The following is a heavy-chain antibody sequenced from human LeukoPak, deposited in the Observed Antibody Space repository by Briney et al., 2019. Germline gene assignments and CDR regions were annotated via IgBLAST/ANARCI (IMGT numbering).Heavy chain of an antibody. CDR1: GFTFSSYW. V-gene: IGHV3-74*01. J-gene: IGHJ4*02. CDR3: ARGLPYSGSSDY. Sequence: GGSLRLSCAAFGFTFSSYWMHWVRHAPGKGLVWVSRINSDGSSTSYADSVKGRFTIFRDNAKNTLYLQMNSLRAEDTAVYYCARGLPYSGSSDYWGQGTLVTVSS. D-gene: IGHD1-26*01. CDR2: INSDGSST.